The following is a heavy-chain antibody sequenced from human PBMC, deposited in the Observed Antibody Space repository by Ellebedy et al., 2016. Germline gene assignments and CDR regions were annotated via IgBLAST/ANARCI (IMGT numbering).Heavy chain of an antibody. D-gene: IGHD3-10*01. CDR3: ARSSGRVDS. J-gene: IGHJ4*02. CDR2: TYYRSKWNN. V-gene: IGHV6-1*01. Sequence: SETLSLTXAISGDSVSSNSATWNWIRQSPSRGLEWLGRTYYRSKWNNDYAASVKSRIAINPDTSKNQVSLQLNSVTPEDTAVYYCARSSGRVDSWGQGTLVTVSS. CDR1: GDSVSSNSAT.